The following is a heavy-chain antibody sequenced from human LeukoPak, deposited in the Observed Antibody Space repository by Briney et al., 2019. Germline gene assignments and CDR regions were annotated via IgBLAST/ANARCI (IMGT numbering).Heavy chain of an antibody. CDR1: GFTFSSYD. CDR3: ARGSYGGNSGGDYYYGMDV. V-gene: IGHV3-13*01. J-gene: IGHJ6*02. CDR2: IGTAGDT. D-gene: IGHD4-23*01. Sequence: GGSLRLSCAASGFTFSSYDMHWVRQATGKGLEWVSAIGTAGDTYYPGSVKGRFTISGENAKNSLYLQMNSLRAEDTAVYYCARGSYGGNSGGDYYYGMDVWGQGTTVTVSS.